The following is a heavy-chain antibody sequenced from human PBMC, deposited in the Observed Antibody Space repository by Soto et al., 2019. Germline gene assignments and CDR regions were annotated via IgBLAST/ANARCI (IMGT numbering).Heavy chain of an antibody. Sequence: QVQLQESGPGLVKPSQTLSLTCTVSGGSISSADYYWSWLRQPPGKGLEWIGYIDYSGSTYYNPSLKSRVTISVDTSKNQFSLKLSSVTAADTAVYYCARQRFPYGMDVWGQGTTVTVSS. D-gene: IGHD3-3*01. CDR1: GGSISSADYY. CDR3: ARQRFPYGMDV. V-gene: IGHV4-30-4*01. CDR2: IDYSGST. J-gene: IGHJ6*02.